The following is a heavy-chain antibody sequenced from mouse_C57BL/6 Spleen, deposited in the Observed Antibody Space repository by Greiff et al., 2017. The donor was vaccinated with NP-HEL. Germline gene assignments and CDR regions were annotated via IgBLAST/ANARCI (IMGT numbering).Heavy chain of an antibody. J-gene: IGHJ4*01. D-gene: IGHD5-5*01. V-gene: IGHV1-22*01. Sequence: EVQLQQSGPELVKPGASVKMSCTASGYTFTDYYMYWVKQSHGKSLEWIGYINTNNGGTSYTQKFKGKATLTVNKSSSTAYMKLRSLTSEDSAVYYCARVLPSDLYAMDYWGQGTSVTVSS. CDR3: ARVLPSDLYAMDY. CDR2: INTNNGGT. CDR1: GYTFTDYY.